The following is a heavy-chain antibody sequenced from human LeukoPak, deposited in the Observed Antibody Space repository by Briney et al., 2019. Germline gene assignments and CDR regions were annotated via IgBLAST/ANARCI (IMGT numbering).Heavy chain of an antibody. V-gene: IGHV4-59*01. CDR2: IYYSGST. Sequence: PSETLSLTCTVSGGSIISFYWSWIRQPPGKGLEWIGYIYYSGSTNYNPSLKSRVSISVDTSKNQFSLNLSSVTAADTAVYYCARDGYGDRNFDCWGQGTLVTVSS. CDR3: ARDGYGDRNFDC. J-gene: IGHJ4*02. CDR1: GGSIISFY. D-gene: IGHD4-17*01.